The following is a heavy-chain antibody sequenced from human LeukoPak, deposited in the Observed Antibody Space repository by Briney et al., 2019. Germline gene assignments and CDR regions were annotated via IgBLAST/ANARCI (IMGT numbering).Heavy chain of an antibody. CDR1: GGSFSGYY. J-gene: IGHJ4*02. V-gene: IGHV4-34*01. D-gene: IGHD3-22*01. CDR2: INHSGST. CDR3: ARGPYWYDSSGYRFDY. Sequence: SETLSLTCAVYGGSFSGYYWSWIRQPPGKGLEWIGEINHSGSTNHNPSLKSRVTISVDTSKNQFSLKLSSVTAADTAVYYCARGPYWYDSSGYRFDYWGQGTLVTVSS.